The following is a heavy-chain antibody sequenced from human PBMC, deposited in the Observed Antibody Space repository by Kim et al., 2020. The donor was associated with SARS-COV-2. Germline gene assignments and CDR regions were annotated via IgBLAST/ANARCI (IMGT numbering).Heavy chain of an antibody. CDR1: GGSISSGGYY. J-gene: IGHJ4*02. D-gene: IGHD3-9*01. Sequence: SETLSLTCTVSGGSISSGGYYWSWIRQHPGKGLEWIWYIYYSGSTYYNPSLKSRVTISVDTSKNQFSLKLSSVTAADTAVYYCARGPRYYDILTGYPDLHYFDYWGQGTLVTVSS. V-gene: IGHV4-31*03. CDR2: IYYSGST. CDR3: ARGPRYYDILTGYPDLHYFDY.